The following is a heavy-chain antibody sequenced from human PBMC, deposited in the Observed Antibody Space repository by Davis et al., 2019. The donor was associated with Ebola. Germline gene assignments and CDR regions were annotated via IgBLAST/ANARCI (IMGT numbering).Heavy chain of an antibody. CDR2: IIPIFGTA. CDR1: GGTFSSYA. V-gene: IGHV1-69*06. J-gene: IGHJ6*02. D-gene: IGHD2-15*01. Sequence: SVKVSCKASGGTFSSYAISWVRQAPGQGLEWMGGIIPIFGTANYAQKFQGRVTITADKSTTTAYMELSSLRSEDTAVYYCARDRSKVVVAATTGYYGMDVWGQGTTVTVSS. CDR3: ARDRSKVVVAATTGYYGMDV.